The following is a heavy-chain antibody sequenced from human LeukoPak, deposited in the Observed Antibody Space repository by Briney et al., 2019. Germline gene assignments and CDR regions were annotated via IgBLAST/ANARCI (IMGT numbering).Heavy chain of an antibody. CDR2: IYYSGST. CDR3: ARQSRIVGALGGAFDI. V-gene: IGHV4-39*01. D-gene: IGHD1-26*01. CDR1: GGSISSSSYY. J-gene: IGHJ3*02. Sequence: SETLSLTCTVSGGSISSSSYYWGWIRQPPGKGLEWIGSIYYSGSTYYNPSLKSRVAISVDTSKGQFSLKLSSVTATDTTMYYCARQSRIVGALGGAFDIWGQGTMVTVSS.